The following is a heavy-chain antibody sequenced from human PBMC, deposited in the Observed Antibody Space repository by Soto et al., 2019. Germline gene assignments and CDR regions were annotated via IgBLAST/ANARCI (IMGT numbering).Heavy chain of an antibody. V-gene: IGHV4-59*01. J-gene: IGHJ5*02. CDR1: GGSISSYY. CDR3: AREVLLWFGESTIWFDP. D-gene: IGHD3-10*01. Sequence: SETLSLTCTVSGGSISSYYWSWIRQPPGKGLEWIGYIYYSGSTNYNPSLKSRVTISVDTSKNQFSLKLSSVTAADTAVYYCAREVLLWFGESTIWFDPWGQGTLVTVSS. CDR2: IYYSGST.